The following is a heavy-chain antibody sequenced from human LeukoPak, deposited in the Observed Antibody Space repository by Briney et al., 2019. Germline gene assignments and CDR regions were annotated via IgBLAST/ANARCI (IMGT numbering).Heavy chain of an antibody. D-gene: IGHD3-10*01. V-gene: IGHV1-46*01. J-gene: IGHJ6*02. CDR3: ARDPPYGSGSYASYYYYGMDV. CDR1: GYTFTSYY. Sequence: ASVTVSCKASGYTFTSYYMHWVRQAPGQGLEWMGIINPSGGSTSYAQKFQGRVTMARDTSTSTVYMELSSLRSEDTAVYYCARDPPYGSGSYASYYYYGMDVWGQGTTVTVSS. CDR2: INPSGGST.